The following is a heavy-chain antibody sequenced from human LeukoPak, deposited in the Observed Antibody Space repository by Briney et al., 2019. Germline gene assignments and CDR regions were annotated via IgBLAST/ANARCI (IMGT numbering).Heavy chain of an antibody. CDR2: INPNSGGT. J-gene: IGHJ4*02. Sequence: ASVKVSCKASGYTFTGYYKHWVRQAPGQGLEWMGWINPNSGGTNYAQKFQGWVTMTRDTSISTAYMELSRLRSDDTAVYYCAAGYSSSWYPFDYWGQGTLVTVSS. CDR3: AAGYSSSWYPFDY. V-gene: IGHV1-2*04. CDR1: GYTFTGYY. D-gene: IGHD6-13*01.